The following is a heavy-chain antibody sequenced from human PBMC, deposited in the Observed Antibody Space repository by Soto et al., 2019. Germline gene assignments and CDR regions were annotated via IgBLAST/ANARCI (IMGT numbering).Heavy chain of an antibody. D-gene: IGHD6-13*01. Sequence: QVQLQQSGPGLVKPSQTLSLTCAISGDSVSSNSAAWNWIRQSPSRGLEWLGRTYYRSKWYNDYAVSVKSRITINPDTSKNQFSLQLNSVTPEDTAVYYCARDRPPRGPLYSSSFYYGMDVWGQGTTVTVSS. CDR2: TYYRSKWYN. J-gene: IGHJ6*02. CDR1: GDSVSSNSAA. CDR3: ARDRPPRGPLYSSSFYYGMDV. V-gene: IGHV6-1*01.